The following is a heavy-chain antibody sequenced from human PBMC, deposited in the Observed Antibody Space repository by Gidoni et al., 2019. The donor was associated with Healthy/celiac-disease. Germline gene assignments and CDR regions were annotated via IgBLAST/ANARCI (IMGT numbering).Heavy chain of an antibody. Sequence: EVQLLESGGGLVQPGGSLRLSCAASGFSFSSYAMSWVRQAPGKGLEWVSAMSGSGGSTYYADSVKGRFTISRDNSKNTLYLQMNSLRAEDTAVYYCAKEERRALWFGEPGYFDYWGQGTLVTVSS. CDR2: MSGSGGST. CDR1: GFSFSSYA. CDR3: AKEERRALWFGEPGYFDY. V-gene: IGHV3-23*01. J-gene: IGHJ4*02. D-gene: IGHD3-10*01.